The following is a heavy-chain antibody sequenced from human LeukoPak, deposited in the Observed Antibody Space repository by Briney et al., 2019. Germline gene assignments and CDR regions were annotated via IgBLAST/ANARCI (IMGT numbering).Heavy chain of an antibody. CDR3: AGTLYSGYGLGSLGAFDI. Sequence: GGSLRLSCAASGFTVSSNYMSWIRQAPGKGLEWVSVMYSGGDTYYADSVKGRFTISRDNSKNTLYLQMNSLRAEDTAVYYCAGTLYSGYGLGSLGAFDIWGQGTMVTVSP. CDR1: GFTVSSNY. J-gene: IGHJ3*02. D-gene: IGHD5-12*01. V-gene: IGHV3-53*01. CDR2: MYSGGDT.